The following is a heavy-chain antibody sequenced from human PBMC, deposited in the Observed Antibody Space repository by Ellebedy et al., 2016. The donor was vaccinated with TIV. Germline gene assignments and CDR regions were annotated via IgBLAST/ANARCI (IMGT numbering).Heavy chain of an antibody. D-gene: IGHD1-26*01. CDR3: ARDTSGGSNYWYFDL. CDR1: GFTFSSYS. CDR2: ISSSSTI. J-gene: IGHJ2*01. Sequence: PGGSLRLSFPASGFTFSSYSMNWVRQAPGKGLEWVSYISSSSTIYYADSVKGRFTISRDNAKNSLYMQMNSLRAGDTAVYYCARDTSGGSNYWYFDLWGRGTLVTVSS. V-gene: IGHV3-48*01.